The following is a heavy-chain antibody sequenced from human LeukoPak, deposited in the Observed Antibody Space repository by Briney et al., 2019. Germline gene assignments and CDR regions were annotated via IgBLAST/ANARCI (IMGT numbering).Heavy chain of an antibody. Sequence: SVKVSCKASGGTFSSYAISWVRQAPGQGLEWMGGIIPIFGTANYAQKFQGRVTITADESTSTAYMELSSLRSEDTAVYYCARGDLPAYYQLLLPGLDWGQGTLVTVSS. CDR2: IIPIFGTA. D-gene: IGHD2-2*01. V-gene: IGHV1-69*01. J-gene: IGHJ4*02. CDR1: GGTFSSYA. CDR3: ARGDLPAYYQLLLPGLD.